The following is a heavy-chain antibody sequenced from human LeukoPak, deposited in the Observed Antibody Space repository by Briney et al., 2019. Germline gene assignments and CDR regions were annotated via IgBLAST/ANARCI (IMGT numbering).Heavy chain of an antibody. V-gene: IGHV4-39*01. CDR3: ARLPANFYYETSGTRGYYYYYMDV. CDR1: SISTKSYY. J-gene: IGHJ6*03. CDR2: IDNSGSI. Sequence: PSETLSLTCTGSISTKSYYWAWIRQPPGKGLELIGRIDNSGSIAYNPSLKSRLTISIDTSRTQFSLKLNSVTAADTAVYFCARLPANFYYETSGTRGYYYYYMDVWGKGTTVTVSS. D-gene: IGHD3-22*01.